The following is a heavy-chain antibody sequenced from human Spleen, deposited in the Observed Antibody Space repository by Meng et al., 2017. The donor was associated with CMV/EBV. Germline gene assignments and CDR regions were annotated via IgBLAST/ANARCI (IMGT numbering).Heavy chain of an antibody. CDR1: GYTFTGYY. D-gene: IGHD3-16*01. J-gene: IGHJ4*02. CDR3: ARSSVYFHYSDGYDPLDH. CDR2: INPNSGGT. V-gene: IGHV1-2*02. Sequence: ASVKVSCKASGYTFTGYYMHWVRQAPGQGLEWMGWINPNSGGTNYAQKFQGRVTMTRDTSISTAYMELSRLRSDDTAVYYCARSSVYFHYSDGYDPLDHWGQGTLVTVSS.